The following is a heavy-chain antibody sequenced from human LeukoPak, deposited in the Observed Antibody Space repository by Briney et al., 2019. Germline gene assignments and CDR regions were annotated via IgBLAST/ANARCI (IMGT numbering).Heavy chain of an antibody. CDR3: AREGGYSSLNDAFDI. V-gene: IGHV1-18*01. J-gene: IGHJ3*02. CDR2: INAYNGNT. Sequence: ASVKVSCKASGYTFTSYGISGVRQAPGQGLGWMGWINAYNGNTNYAQKLQGRVTMTTDTSTSTAYMELRSLRSDDTAVYYCAREGGYSSLNDAFDIWGQGTMVTVSS. CDR1: GYTFTSYG. D-gene: IGHD5-18*01.